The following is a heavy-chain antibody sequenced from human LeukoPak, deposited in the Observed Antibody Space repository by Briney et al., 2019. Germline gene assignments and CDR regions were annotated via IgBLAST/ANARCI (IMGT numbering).Heavy chain of an antibody. V-gene: IGHV6-1*01. Sequence: SQTLSLTCAISGDSFSSNSAAWNWIRQSPSRGLEWLGRTYYRSKWYNDYAVSVKSRITINPDTSKNQFSLQLNSVTPEDTAVYYCARDYDSSGYWGYYFDYWGQGTLVTVSS. CDR1: GDSFSSNSAA. J-gene: IGHJ4*02. CDR2: TYYRSKWYN. D-gene: IGHD3-22*01. CDR3: ARDYDSSGYWGYYFDY.